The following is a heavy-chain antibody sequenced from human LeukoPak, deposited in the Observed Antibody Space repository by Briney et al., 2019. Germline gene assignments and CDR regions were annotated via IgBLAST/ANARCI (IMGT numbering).Heavy chain of an antibody. CDR3: VKDMSAFDF. CDR2: IRSDGTIT. V-gene: IGHV3-30*02. Sequence: GGSLRLSCAVSGFTFSSYSMNWVRQAPGKGLEWVSFIRSDGTITYYSDSVEGRFTISRDNSKNTLSLDMNSLRAEDTAVYFCVKDMSAFDFWGQGIMVTVSS. CDR1: GFTFSSYS. D-gene: IGHD3-16*01. J-gene: IGHJ3*01.